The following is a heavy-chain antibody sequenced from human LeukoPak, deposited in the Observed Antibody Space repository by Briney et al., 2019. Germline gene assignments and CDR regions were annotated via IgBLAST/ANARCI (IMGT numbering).Heavy chain of an antibody. CDR2: ISYDGSNK. CDR3: AKGRLGSDGEDY. V-gene: IGHV3-30*18. Sequence: GGSLRLSCAASGFTFSSYGMHWVRQAPGKGLEWVAVISYDGSNKYYADSVKGRFTISRDNSKNTLYLQMNSLRAEDTAVYYCAKGRLGSDGEDYWGQGTLVTVSS. J-gene: IGHJ4*02. D-gene: IGHD7-27*01. CDR1: GFTFSSYG.